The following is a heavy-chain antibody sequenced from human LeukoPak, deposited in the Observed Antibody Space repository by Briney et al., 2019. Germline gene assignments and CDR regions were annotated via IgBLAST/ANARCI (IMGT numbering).Heavy chain of an antibody. D-gene: IGHD4-11*01. Sequence: SETLSLTCTVSGDSISNYYWNWIRQPPGKGLEWIGYVDHTGSTNFNPSLNGRVTIFRDTSRNLFSLRLTSVTAADTAVYFCARGRVSSSTWHSTYYYYFYMDVWGKGTTVTVSS. CDR1: GDSISNYY. J-gene: IGHJ6*03. CDR3: ARGRVSSSTWHSTYYYYFYMDV. CDR2: VDHTGST. V-gene: IGHV4-59*01.